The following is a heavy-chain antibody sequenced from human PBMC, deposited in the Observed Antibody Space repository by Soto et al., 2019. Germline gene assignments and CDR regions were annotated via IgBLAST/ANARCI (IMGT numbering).Heavy chain of an antibody. D-gene: IGHD3-10*01. J-gene: IGHJ5*02. CDR1: GYTFTNYG. CDR2: INVYNGNT. CDR3: ARGVGSGSSYNQYNWFDP. Sequence: QVQLVQSGGEVKKPGASVKVSCKASGYTFTNYGISWVRQAPGQGLEWMGWINVYNGNTKYAQKVQGRVTMTTDTSTSTAYMDLRSLRSDDTAVYYCARGVGSGSSYNQYNWFDPLCQGTLVTVSS. V-gene: IGHV1-18*01.